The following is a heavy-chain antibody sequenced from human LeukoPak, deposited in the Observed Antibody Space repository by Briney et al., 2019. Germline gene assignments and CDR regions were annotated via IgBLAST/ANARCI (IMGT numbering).Heavy chain of an antibody. CDR3: ARDRPVAGTWSLKIYYYYGMDV. CDR2: INSDGSST. Sequence: GGSLRLSCAASRFTLSSYWMHWVRQAPGKGLVWASRINSDGSSTSYADSVKGRFTISRDNAKNTLYLQMNSLRAEDTAVYYCARDRPVAGTWSLKIYYYYGMDVWGQGTTVTVSS. J-gene: IGHJ6*02. V-gene: IGHV3-74*01. CDR1: RFTLSSYW. D-gene: IGHD6-19*01.